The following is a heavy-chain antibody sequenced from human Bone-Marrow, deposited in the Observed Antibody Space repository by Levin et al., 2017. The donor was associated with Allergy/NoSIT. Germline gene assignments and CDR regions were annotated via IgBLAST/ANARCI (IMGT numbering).Heavy chain of an antibody. Sequence: GGSLRLSCSASGFTFSNYWMHWVRQAPGKGLVWVSQISSAGTTTKYAGSVRGRFTISRDNAKNILYLQMNSLRVEDTALYYCVRECAVAADGRPNYNDFDGMDVWGQGTTVTVS. D-gene: IGHD1-1*01. V-gene: IGHV3-74*03. CDR2: ISSAGTTT. J-gene: IGHJ6*02. CDR1: GFTFSNYW. CDR3: VRECAVAADGRPNYNDFDGMDV.